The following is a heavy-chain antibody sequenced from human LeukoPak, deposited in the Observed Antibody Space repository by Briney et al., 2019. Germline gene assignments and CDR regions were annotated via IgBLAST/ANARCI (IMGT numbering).Heavy chain of an antibody. CDR2: INPSGGST. J-gene: IGHJ4*02. D-gene: IGHD3-10*01. CDR1: GYTFTSYY. CDR3: ARDRRGGFGEYSFDY. Sequence: ASVKVSCKASGYTFTSYYMHWVRQAPGQGLEWMGIINPSGGSTSYAQKFQGRVTMTRDTSTSTVYMELSSLRSEDTAVYYCARDRRGGFGEYSFDYWGQGTLVTVSS. V-gene: IGHV1-46*01.